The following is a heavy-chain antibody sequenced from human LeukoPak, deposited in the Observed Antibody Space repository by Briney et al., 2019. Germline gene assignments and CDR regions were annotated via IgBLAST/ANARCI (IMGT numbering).Heavy chain of an antibody. J-gene: IGHJ4*02. CDR3: ARDMGQGRVEWLQLGFDY. CDR1: GFTFSSYA. D-gene: IGHD5-24*01. CDR2: ISYDGNNK. Sequence: GRSLRLSCAASGFTFSSYAMDWVRQAPGKGLEWVAVISYDGNNKYYADSVKGRFTISRDNSKNTLYLQMNSLRAEDTAVYYCARDMGQGRVEWLQLGFDYWGQGTLVTVSS. V-gene: IGHV3-30-3*01.